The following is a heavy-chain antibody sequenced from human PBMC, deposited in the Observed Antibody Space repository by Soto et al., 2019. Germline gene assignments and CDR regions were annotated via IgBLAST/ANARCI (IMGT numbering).Heavy chain of an antibody. Sequence: SVKVSCKASGFTFTSSAVQWVRQARGQRLEWIGWIVVGSGNTNYAQKFQGRVTITRDMSTSTAYMELSSLRSEDTAVYYCAAPTPAGYYGMDVWGQGTTVTVSS. J-gene: IGHJ6*02. V-gene: IGHV1-58*01. CDR1: GFTFTSSA. CDR2: IVVGSGNT. CDR3: AAPTPAGYYGMDV.